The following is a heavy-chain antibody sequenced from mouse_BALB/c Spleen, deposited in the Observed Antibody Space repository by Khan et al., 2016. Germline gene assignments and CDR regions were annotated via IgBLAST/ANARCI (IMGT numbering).Heavy chain of an antibody. D-gene: IGHD2-12*01. Sequence: EVELVESGGGLVKPGGSLKLSCAASGFTFSSYAMSWVRQSPEKRLEWVAEISSGGSYTYYPDTVTGRFTISRDNAKNTRYLEMSSLRSEDTAMYYGARAYSPYWGQGTLVTVSA. CDR1: GFTFSSYA. J-gene: IGHJ3*01. V-gene: IGHV5-9-4*01. CDR3: ARAYSPY. CDR2: ISSGGSYT.